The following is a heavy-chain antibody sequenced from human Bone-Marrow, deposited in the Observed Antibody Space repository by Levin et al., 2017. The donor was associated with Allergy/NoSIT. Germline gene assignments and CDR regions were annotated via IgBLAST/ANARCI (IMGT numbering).Heavy chain of an antibody. CDR2: ISYDGSNK. V-gene: IGHV3-30-3*01. Sequence: GESLKISCAASGFTFSSYAMHWVRQAPGKGLEWVAVISYDGSNKYYADSVKGRFTISRDNSKNTLYLQMNSLRAEDTAVYYCARDFSPHYRIAVAGLTPDYWGQGTLVTVSS. D-gene: IGHD6-19*01. CDR3: ARDFSPHYRIAVAGLTPDY. J-gene: IGHJ4*02. CDR1: GFTFSSYA.